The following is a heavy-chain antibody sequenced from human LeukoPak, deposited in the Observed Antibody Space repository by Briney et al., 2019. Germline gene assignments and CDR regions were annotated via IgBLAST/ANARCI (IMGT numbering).Heavy chain of an antibody. CDR1: GFIFSTYA. J-gene: IGHJ4*02. CDR3: AKDARSSTVGDYFDY. V-gene: IGHV3-23*01. CDR2: ISGSGGST. D-gene: IGHD4-23*01. Sequence: GGSLRLSCAASGFIFSTYAMSWVRQPPGKGLEWVSAISGSGGSTYYADSVKGRFTISRDNSKNTLYLQMNSLRAEDTAVYYCAKDARSSTVGDYFDYWGQGTLVTVSS.